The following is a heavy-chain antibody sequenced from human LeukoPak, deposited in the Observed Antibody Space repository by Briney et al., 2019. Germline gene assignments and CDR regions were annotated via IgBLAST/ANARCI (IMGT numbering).Heavy chain of an antibody. CDR1: GYTFSGYY. CDR3: ARGTPMVYCGGDCYRFDN. D-gene: IGHD2-21*02. V-gene: IGHV1-2*02. CDR2: INPNSGGT. J-gene: IGHJ4*02. Sequence: ASVKVSCKASGYTFSGYYMHWVRRAPGQGLEWGGWINPNSGGTIYQGRVTMTRDTSISPAYMELSRLLSGDTAVYYCARGTPMVYCGGDCYRFDNWGERTLVTVSS.